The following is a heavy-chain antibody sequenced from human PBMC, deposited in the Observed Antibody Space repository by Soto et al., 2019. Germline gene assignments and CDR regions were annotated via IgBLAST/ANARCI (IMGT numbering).Heavy chain of an antibody. Sequence: EVQLLESGGGLVQPGGSLRLSCTASGFTFSRHAMTWVRQAPGKGLEWVSGLSDSGGSIYYAGSVKGRFNISRDNFMNTLYLQMNTLRAEDTAIYYCAKVSSSWYAGFFDLWGQGTLVTVSS. CDR2: LSDSGGSI. CDR1: GFTFSRHA. J-gene: IGHJ4*02. D-gene: IGHD6-13*01. V-gene: IGHV3-23*01. CDR3: AKVSSSWYAGFFDL.